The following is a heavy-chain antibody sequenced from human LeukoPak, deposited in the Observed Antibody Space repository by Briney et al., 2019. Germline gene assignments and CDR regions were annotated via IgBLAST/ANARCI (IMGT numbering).Heavy chain of an antibody. D-gene: IGHD3-22*01. CDR3: ARFGYYYDSSGFRKLDAFDI. Sequence: SETLSLTCTVSGGSISSYYWSWIRQPPGKGLEWIGYICYSGSTNYNPSLKSRVTISVDTSKNQFSLKLSSVTAADTAVYYCARFGYYYDSSGFRKLDAFDIWGQGTMVTVSS. V-gene: IGHV4-59*01. CDR2: ICYSGST. J-gene: IGHJ3*02. CDR1: GGSISSYY.